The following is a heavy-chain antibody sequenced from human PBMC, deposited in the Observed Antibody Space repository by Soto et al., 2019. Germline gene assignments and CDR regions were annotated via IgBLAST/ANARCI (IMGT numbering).Heavy chain of an antibody. CDR2: IYPGDSDT. D-gene: IGHD2-21*01. CDR3: ARHLTEINYGDKGPNDAFDI. Sequence: GESLKIYCTVYADSFSTYWIGWVRQMPEKGLEWMGVIYPGDSDTSYSPSFEGQVSISADKSTSTAYLQWDSLKASDTAIYHCARHLTEINYGDKGPNDAFDIWGQGTMVTVSS. V-gene: IGHV5-51*01. CDR1: ADSFSTYW. J-gene: IGHJ3*02.